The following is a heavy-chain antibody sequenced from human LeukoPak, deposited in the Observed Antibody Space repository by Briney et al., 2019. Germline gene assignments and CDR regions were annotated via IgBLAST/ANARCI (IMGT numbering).Heavy chain of an antibody. Sequence: SETLSLTCTVSGGSISSGDYYWSWIRQPPGKGLEWIGYIYYSGSTYYNPSLKSRVTISVDTSKNQFSLKLSSVTAADTAVYYCARAKYYGDYVFPDYWGQGTLVTVSS. V-gene: IGHV4-30-4*08. D-gene: IGHD4-17*01. CDR1: GGSISSGDYY. J-gene: IGHJ4*02. CDR3: ARAKYYGDYVFPDY. CDR2: IYYSGST.